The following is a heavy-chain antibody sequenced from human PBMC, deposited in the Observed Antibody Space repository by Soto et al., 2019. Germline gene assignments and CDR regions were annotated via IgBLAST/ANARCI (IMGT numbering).Heavy chain of an antibody. CDR1: GYTFTASY. CDR2: IDPSGGST. J-gene: IGHJ3*02. Sequence: ASVTVSCKASGYTFTASYMHWVRQAPGQGLEWMGIIDPSGGSTSYSQKFQGRVTMTRDTSTSTVYMELNSLRSEDMAVFYCARDSGHYYRSDAFDKWGQGTMVTVSS. CDR3: ARDSGHYYRSDAFDK. V-gene: IGHV1-46*01. D-gene: IGHD1-26*01.